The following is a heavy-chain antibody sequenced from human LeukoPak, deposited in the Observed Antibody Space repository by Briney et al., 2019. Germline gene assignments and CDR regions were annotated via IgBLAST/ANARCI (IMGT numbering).Heavy chain of an antibody. V-gene: IGHV4-38-2*01. CDR1: GYSITSGYY. Sequence: SETLSLTCAVSGYSITSGYYWAWSRQPPGKGLGWIGNIYHSGSTYYNASLKSRVTISVDTSKNQFSLKLSSVTAADTAVYYCARRYSNYFFDYWGQGTLVTVSS. CDR2: IYHSGST. D-gene: IGHD4-11*01. J-gene: IGHJ4*02. CDR3: ARRYSNYFFDY.